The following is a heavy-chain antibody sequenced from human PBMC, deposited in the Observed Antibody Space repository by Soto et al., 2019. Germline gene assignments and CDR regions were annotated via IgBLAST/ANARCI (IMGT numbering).Heavy chain of an antibody. J-gene: IGHJ4*02. Sequence: LRLSCAAPGFTFSTYAMSWVRQAPGKGLEWVSAISGSGGSTYYADSVKGRFTISSDNSKNTLYLQMNSLRAEDTAVYYCAKGGVVVVAATDYWGQGTMVTVSS. V-gene: IGHV3-23*01. D-gene: IGHD2-15*01. CDR3: AKGGVVVVAATDY. CDR2: ISGSGGST. CDR1: GFTFSTYA.